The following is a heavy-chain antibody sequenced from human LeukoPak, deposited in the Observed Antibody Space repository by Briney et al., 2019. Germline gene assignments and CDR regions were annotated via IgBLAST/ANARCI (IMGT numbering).Heavy chain of an antibody. CDR1: GFTFSTSW. CDR3: ARGRNGFFDY. CDR2: INSDGGMT. Sequence: PGGSLRLSCAASGFTFSTSWMHWVRQAPGKGLVWVAQINSDGGMTRYADSVKSRRTISRDNAKNTVYLQMNSLRADDTAMYYCARGRNGFFDYWGHGTLVTVSS. J-gene: IGHJ4*01. V-gene: IGHV3-74*01. D-gene: IGHD5-24*01.